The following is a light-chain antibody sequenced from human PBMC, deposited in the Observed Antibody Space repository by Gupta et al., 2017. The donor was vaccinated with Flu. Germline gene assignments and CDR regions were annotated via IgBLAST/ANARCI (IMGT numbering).Light chain of an antibody. CDR3: QAADSSGNYV. Sequence: SYELTQPPSMPVSPGQTARITCAGDALPKQFAYWYQQKPGQARVLVIWKDTERTSGIPGRFSGSSSGTTVTVTISGVQAEEEADYYCQAADSSGNYVFGSGTKLTVL. J-gene: IGLJ1*01. CDR1: ALPKQF. V-gene: IGLV3-25*02. CDR2: KDT.